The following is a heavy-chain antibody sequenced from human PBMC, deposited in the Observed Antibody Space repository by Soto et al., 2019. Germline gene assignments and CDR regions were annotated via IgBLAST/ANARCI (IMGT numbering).Heavy chain of an antibody. D-gene: IGHD3-16*01. CDR1: GFSVSSVTYY. CDR2: IYISGYS. J-gene: IGHJ6*02. Sequence: QVQVQESGPGLVKPSETLSLTCTVSGFSVSSVTYYWSWIRQSPGKGLEWIGYIYISGYSNYNPSFQSRVTFSINTSKNQISLNLSSVTTADTAIYYCARRYDYSKNPINYYDNGLDVWGQGTTV. V-gene: IGHV4-61*01. CDR3: ARRYDYSKNPINYYDNGLDV.